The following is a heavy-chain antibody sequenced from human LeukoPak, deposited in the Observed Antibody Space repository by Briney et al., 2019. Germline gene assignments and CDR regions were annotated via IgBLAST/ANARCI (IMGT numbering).Heavy chain of an antibody. V-gene: IGHV3-23*01. J-gene: IGHJ1*01. CDR2: ISGRGT. Sequence: PGGSLRLSCAASGFTFNNYALTWVRQAPGRGLEWVSSISGRGTYYADSVKGRFSISRDLYKNTLYLQMSSLRAEDTAVYYCARDPNGDYVGAFDVQRWGQGTLVIVSS. D-gene: IGHD2-21*01. CDR3: ARDPNGDYVGAFDVQR. CDR1: GFTFNNYA.